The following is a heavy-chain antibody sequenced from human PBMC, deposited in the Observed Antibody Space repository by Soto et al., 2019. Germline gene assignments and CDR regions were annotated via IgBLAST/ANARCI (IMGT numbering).Heavy chain of an antibody. Sequence: SVKVCCKASGFTFTSSAFQWVRQARGQRLEWIGWIAVGSGYTNYAQRFQDRVTLTRDMSTATTYMELSRLTSEDTAIYYCAADATAWQQMVPSDYWGQGTLVTVSS. CDR3: AADATAWQQMVPSDY. D-gene: IGHD2-8*01. J-gene: IGHJ4*02. CDR2: IAVGSGYT. CDR1: GFTFTSSA. V-gene: IGHV1-58*01.